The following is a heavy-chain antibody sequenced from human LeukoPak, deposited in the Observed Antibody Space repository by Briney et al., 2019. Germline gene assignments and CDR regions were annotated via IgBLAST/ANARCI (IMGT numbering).Heavy chain of an antibody. CDR1: GGSISSYY. V-gene: IGHV4-4*07. Sequence: SETLSLTCTVSGGSISSYYWSWIRQPAGKGLEWIGRIYTSGSTNYNPSLKSRVTMSVDTSKNQFSLKLSSVTAADTAVYYCARDLTSGTTFPPAYYFDYWGQGTLVTVSS. J-gene: IGHJ4*02. D-gene: IGHD4-11*01. CDR2: IYTSGST. CDR3: ARDLTSGTTFPPAYYFDY.